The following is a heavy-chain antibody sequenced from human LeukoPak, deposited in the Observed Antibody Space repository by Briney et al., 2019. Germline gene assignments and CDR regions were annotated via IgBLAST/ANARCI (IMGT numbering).Heavy chain of an antibody. J-gene: IGHJ4*02. Sequence: GGSLRLSCAASGFTFSSYDMHWVRQATGKGLEWVSAIGTAGDTYYPGSVKSRFTISRENAKNSLYLQMNSLRAGDTAVYYCARGASVPAAFDYWGQGTLVTVSS. CDR3: ARGASVPAAFDY. V-gene: IGHV3-13*04. D-gene: IGHD2-2*01. CDR2: IGTAGDT. CDR1: GFTFSSYD.